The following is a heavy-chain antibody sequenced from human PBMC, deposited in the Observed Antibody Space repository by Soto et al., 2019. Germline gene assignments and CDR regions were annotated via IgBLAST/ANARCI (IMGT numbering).Heavy chain of an antibody. CDR3: ARHRARNWFDP. CDR2: IYYSGST. J-gene: IGHJ5*02. V-gene: IGHV4-39*01. D-gene: IGHD6-6*01. Sequence: SETLSLTCIVSGGAIISSSYYCCCIRQPPGKGLEWIGSIYYSGSTYYNPSLKSRVTISVDTSKNQFSLKLSSVTAADTAVFYCARHRARNWFDPWGQGTLVTVSS. CDR1: GGAIISSSYY.